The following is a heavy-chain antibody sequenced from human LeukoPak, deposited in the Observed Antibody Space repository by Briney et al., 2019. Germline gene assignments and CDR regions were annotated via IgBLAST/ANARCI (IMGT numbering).Heavy chain of an antibody. CDR1: GFTFSSYA. Sequence: PGGSLRLSCAASGFTFSSYAMHWVRQAPGKGLEWVAVISYDGSNKYYADSVKGRFTISRDNSKNTLYLQMNSLRAEDTAVYYCARPPVWGSSSPPRVYYFDYWGQGTLVTVSS. V-gene: IGHV3-30-3*01. CDR2: ISYDGSNK. CDR3: ARPPVWGSSSPPRVYYFDY. D-gene: IGHD6-6*01. J-gene: IGHJ4*02.